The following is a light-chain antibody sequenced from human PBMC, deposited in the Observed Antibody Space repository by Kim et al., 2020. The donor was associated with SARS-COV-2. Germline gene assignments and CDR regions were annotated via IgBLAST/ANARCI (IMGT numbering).Light chain of an antibody. CDR1: QIISSSY. Sequence: EIVLTQSPGTLSLSPGERATLSCRTSQIISSSYLAWYQQKPGQAPRLLIYGASSRATGIPDRVSGSGSGTDFTLTINRLEPEDFAVYYCQQYGTSPWTFGQGTKVEIK. V-gene: IGKV3-20*01. J-gene: IGKJ1*01. CDR2: GAS. CDR3: QQYGTSPWT.